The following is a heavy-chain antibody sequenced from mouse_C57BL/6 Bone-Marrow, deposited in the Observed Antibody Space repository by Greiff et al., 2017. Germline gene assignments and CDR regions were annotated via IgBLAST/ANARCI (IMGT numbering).Heavy chain of an antibody. Sequence: VQLQQSGTVLARPGASVKMSCKTSGYTFTSYWMHWVKQRPGQGLEWIGAIYPGNSDTSYNQKFKGKAKLTAVTSASTAYMELSSLPNEDSAVFYCTRKRVYCYGTPFDYWGQGTLVTVSA. D-gene: IGHD1-1*01. CDR2: IYPGNSDT. CDR3: TRKRVYCYGTPFDY. J-gene: IGHJ3*01. V-gene: IGHV1-5*01. CDR1: GYTFTSYW.